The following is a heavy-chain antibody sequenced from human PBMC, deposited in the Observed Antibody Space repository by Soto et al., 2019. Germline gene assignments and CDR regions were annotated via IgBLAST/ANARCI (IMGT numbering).Heavy chain of an antibody. CDR1: GGSFSGYY. J-gene: IGHJ4*02. D-gene: IGHD2-21*02. CDR2: INHSGST. V-gene: IGHV4-34*01. CDR3: ARSGPAVVTASPAFDY. Sequence: SETLSLTCAVYGGSFSGYYWSWIRQPPGKGLEWIGEINHSGSTNYNPSLKSRVTISVDTSKNQFSLKLSSVTAADTAVYYCARSGPAVVTASPAFDYWGQGTLVTVSS.